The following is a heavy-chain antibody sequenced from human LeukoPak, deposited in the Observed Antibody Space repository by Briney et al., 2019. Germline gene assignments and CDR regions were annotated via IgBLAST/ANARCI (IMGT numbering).Heavy chain of an antibody. CDR2: MNPNSGNT. CDR1: GYTFTSYD. D-gene: IGHD3-3*01. J-gene: IGHJ4*02. Sequence: ASVKVSCKASGYTFTSYDINWVRQATGQGLEWMGWMNPNSGNTGYAQKFQGRVTMTRNTSISTAYMELRSLRSDDTAVYYCARGGENYDFWSGYSPLNWGQGTLVTVSS. CDR3: ARGGENYDFWSGYSPLN. V-gene: IGHV1-8*01.